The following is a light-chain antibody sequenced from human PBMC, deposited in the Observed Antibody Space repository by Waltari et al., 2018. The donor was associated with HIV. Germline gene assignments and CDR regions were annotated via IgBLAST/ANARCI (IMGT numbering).Light chain of an antibody. CDR2: DDS. J-gene: IGLJ3*02. Sequence: SYVLTQPPSVSVAPGQTARVTCGGSNIENQAVHWYQQRPGQAPGLVVYDDSDRPSGIPERFSGSSSRNTATLTISRVEAGDEADYYCQVWDDSSNHWVFGGGTKLTVL. CDR3: QVWDDSSNHWV. CDR1: NIENQA. V-gene: IGLV3-21*02.